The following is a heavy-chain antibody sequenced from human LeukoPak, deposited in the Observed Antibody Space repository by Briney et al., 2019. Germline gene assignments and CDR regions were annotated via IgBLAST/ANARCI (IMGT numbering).Heavy chain of an antibody. D-gene: IGHD4-17*01. CDR2: INPNSGGT. Sequence: ASVKVSCKASGYIFTGNYIHWVRQAPGQGLEWMGWINPNSGGTKYAQKFQGRVTMTRDTSISTAYMELSRLRSDDTAVYYCARDREDTVTTSSNWFDPWGQGTLVTVSS. J-gene: IGHJ5*02. CDR3: ARDREDTVTTSSNWFDP. V-gene: IGHV1-2*02. CDR1: GYIFTGNY.